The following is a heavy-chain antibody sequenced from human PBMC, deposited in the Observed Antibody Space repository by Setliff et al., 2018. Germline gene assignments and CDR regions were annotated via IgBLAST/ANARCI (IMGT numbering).Heavy chain of an antibody. D-gene: IGHD2-15*01. V-gene: IGHV1-18*04. CDR1: GYTFTNSI. J-gene: IGHJ5*02. Sequence: ASVKVSCKASGYTFTNSIMNWVRQAPGQGLEWMGWISAYSGKTYYAEKFQDRLSVTTDTSTNTAYMELRSLRTGDTAVYYCERLVRHCTRISCQRTSEADLWGQGTQVTVSS. CDR2: ISAYSGKT. CDR3: ERLVRHCTRISCQRTSEADL.